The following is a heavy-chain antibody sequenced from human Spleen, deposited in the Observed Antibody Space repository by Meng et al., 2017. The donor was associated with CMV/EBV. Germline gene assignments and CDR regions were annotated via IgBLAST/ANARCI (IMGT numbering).Heavy chain of an antibody. V-gene: IGHV4-59*11. Sequence: SETLSLTCPVSGGSITSHYWSWIRQPPGKGLEWIGYIYHSGSTNYNPSLKSRAAISVDRSKNQFSLKVTSVTAADTAVYYCARVRRGYGSQYYFDFWGQGTLVTVSS. CDR3: ARVRRGYGSQYYFDF. CDR1: GGSITSHY. J-gene: IGHJ4*02. CDR2: IYHSGST. D-gene: IGHD5-12*01.